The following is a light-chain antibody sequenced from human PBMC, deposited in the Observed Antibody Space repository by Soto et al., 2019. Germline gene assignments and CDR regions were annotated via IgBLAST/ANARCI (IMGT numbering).Light chain of an antibody. Sequence: QLVLTQPPSVSGTPGQRVTISCSGSSSNIGSTTVSWYQQLPGAAPKLLIFSNDQWPSGVPDRFSGSKSGTSASLAISGLQSEDEADYYCAAWDDSLNRFVFGTGTKLTVL. CDR2: SND. V-gene: IGLV1-44*01. J-gene: IGLJ1*01. CDR1: SSNIGSTT. CDR3: AAWDDSLNRFV.